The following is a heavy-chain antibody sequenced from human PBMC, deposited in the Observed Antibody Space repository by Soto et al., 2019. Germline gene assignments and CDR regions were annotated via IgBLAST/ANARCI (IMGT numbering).Heavy chain of an antibody. CDR2: IKSKTDGGTT. V-gene: IGHV3-15*07. CDR3: TTSYYDSSGSLGVDY. J-gene: IGHJ4*02. D-gene: IGHD3-22*01. CDR1: GFTFSNAW. Sequence: GGSLRLSCAASGFTFSNAWMNWVRQAPGKGLEWVGRIKSKTDGGTTDYAAPVKGRFTVSRDDSKNTLYLQMNSLKTEDTAVYYCTTSYYDSSGSLGVDYWGQGTLVTVSS.